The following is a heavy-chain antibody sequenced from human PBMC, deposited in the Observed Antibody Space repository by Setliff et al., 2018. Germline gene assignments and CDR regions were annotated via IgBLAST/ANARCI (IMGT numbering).Heavy chain of an antibody. Sequence: ASVKVSCKTSGYTFTGSLISWVRQAPGQGLEWMGWISAYSGNTKYALTLQGRVTMTTDPSTTTAYLELRSLTSDDTAIYFCAKEPAVSLTEAVRRTYYDYAMDAWGQGTTVTVSS. CDR3: AKEPAVSLTEAVRRTYYDYAMDA. CDR1: GYTFTGSL. D-gene: IGHD3-9*01. V-gene: IGHV1-18*01. CDR2: ISAYSGNT. J-gene: IGHJ6*02.